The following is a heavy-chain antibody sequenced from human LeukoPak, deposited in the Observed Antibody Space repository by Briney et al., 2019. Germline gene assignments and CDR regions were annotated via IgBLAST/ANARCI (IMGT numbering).Heavy chain of an antibody. CDR1: GGSISSALYH. D-gene: IGHD3-22*01. V-gene: IGHV4-39*07. CDR3: ARVPYYDSSGLTFDY. J-gene: IGHJ4*02. CDR2: VYYTGST. Sequence: SETLSLTCTVSGGSISSALYHWGWIRQPPGKNLEWLGSVYYTGSTNYNPSLKSRVTISVDTSKNQFSLKLSSVTAADTAVYYCARVPYYDSSGLTFDYWGQGTLVTVSS.